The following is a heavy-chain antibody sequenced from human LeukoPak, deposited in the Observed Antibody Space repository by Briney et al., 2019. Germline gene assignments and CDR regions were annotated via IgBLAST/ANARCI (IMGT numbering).Heavy chain of an antibody. V-gene: IGHV1-3*01. CDR2: INAGNGNT. CDR1: GYTFTSYA. CDR3: ARVAATYYYDSSGYYPFDY. J-gene: IGHJ4*02. D-gene: IGHD3-22*01. Sequence: GASVKVSCKASGYTFTSYAMHWVRQAPGQRLEWMGWINAGNGNTKYSQKFQGRVTIARDTSASTAYMELSSLRSEDTAVYYCARVAATYYYDSSGYYPFDYWGQGTLITVSS.